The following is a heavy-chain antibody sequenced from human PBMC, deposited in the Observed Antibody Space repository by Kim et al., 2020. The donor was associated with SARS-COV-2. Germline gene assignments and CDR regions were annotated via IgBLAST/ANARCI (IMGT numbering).Heavy chain of an antibody. CDR3: AGGSIYSSSYNWFDP. D-gene: IGHD6-13*01. J-gene: IGHJ5*02. V-gene: IGHV1-3*01. Sequence: KFQGRVTITRDTSASTAYMGLSSLRSEDTAVYYCAGGSIYSSSYNWFDPWGQGTLVTVSS.